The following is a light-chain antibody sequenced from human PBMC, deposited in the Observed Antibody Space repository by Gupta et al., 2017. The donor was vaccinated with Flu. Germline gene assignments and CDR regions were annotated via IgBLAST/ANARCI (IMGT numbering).Light chain of an antibody. CDR1: QSISSW. CDR2: KAS. V-gene: IGKV1-5*03. CDR3: QQYNSYSGT. Sequence: GDRVTCTCWASQSISSWLDWYQQKPGKAPKVLIYKASSLQSGVPSRFSGSGSGTEFTLTISSLQPDDYATYYCQQYNSYSGTFGQGTEVEIK. J-gene: IGKJ1*01.